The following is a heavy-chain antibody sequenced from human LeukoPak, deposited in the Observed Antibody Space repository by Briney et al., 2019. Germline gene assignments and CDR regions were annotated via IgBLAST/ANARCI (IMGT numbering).Heavy chain of an antibody. Sequence: ASVKVSCKASGYTFTSYDINWVRQATGQGLEWMGWMNPNSGNTGYAQKFQGRVTMTRNTSISTAYMELSSLRSEDTAVYYCARGPLHHSSSDNWFDPWGQGTLVTVSS. CDR3: ARGPLHHSSSDNWFDP. J-gene: IGHJ5*02. CDR1: GYTFTSYD. D-gene: IGHD6-6*01. CDR2: MNPNSGNT. V-gene: IGHV1-8*01.